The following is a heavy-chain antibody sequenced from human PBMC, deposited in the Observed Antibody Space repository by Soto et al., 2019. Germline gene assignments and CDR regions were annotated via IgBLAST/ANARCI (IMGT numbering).Heavy chain of an antibody. D-gene: IGHD3-22*01. CDR1: GGSISSYY. J-gene: IGHJ4*01. CDR3: ARDYYDSSGYYVDY. CDR2: IYTSGST. V-gene: IGHV4-4*07. Sequence: SETLSLTCTVSGGSISSYYWSWIRQPAGKGLEWIGRIYTSGSTNYNPSLKSRVTMSVDTAKNQFSLKLSSVTAADTAVYYCARDYYDSSGYYVDYWGQGTLVTVSS.